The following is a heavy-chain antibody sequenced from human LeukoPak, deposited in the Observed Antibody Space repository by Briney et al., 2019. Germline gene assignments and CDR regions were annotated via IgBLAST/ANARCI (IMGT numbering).Heavy chain of an antibody. J-gene: IGHJ6*02. Sequence: SETLSLTCAVSDGSLSSSSYYWGWIRQPPGKGLEWIGTLYSSGSTYYNPSLKSRVTISVDTSKNQFSLNLSSVTAPDTAVYYCASQGKYGDYGMDVWAKGPRSPSP. CDR1: DGSLSSSSYY. CDR3: ASQGKYGDYGMDV. D-gene: IGHD4/OR15-4a*01. V-gene: IGHV4-39*01. CDR2: LYSSGST.